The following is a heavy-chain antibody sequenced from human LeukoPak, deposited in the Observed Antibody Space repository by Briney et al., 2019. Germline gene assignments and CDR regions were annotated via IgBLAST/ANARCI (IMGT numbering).Heavy chain of an antibody. CDR3: TKSPKWGSLFDY. V-gene: IGHV3-49*04. CDR1: GFTFGDYT. Sequence: GGSLRLSCTASGFTFGDYTMSWVRQAPGKGLEWVGFIRSKAYGGTTEYAASAKGRFTISRDDSKSIAYLQMNSLKTEDTAVYYCTKSPKWGSLFDYWGQGTLVTVSS. J-gene: IGHJ4*02. D-gene: IGHD7-27*01. CDR2: IRSKAYGGTT.